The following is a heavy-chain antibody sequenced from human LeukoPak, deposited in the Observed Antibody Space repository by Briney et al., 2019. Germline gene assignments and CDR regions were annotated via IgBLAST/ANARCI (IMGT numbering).Heavy chain of an antibody. D-gene: IGHD3-22*01. CDR3: VCPSGSQEFDY. CDR2: IYPGDSDT. V-gene: IGHV5-51*03. Sequence: GVALKWCCKGSGCIVTSYWIGWVRRRPGKGLEWMGIIYPGDSDTRYSPSFQGQVTISADKSISTAYLQWSSLKASDTAMYSCVCPSGSQEFDYWGQGTLVTVSS. J-gene: IGHJ4*02. CDR1: GCIVTSYW.